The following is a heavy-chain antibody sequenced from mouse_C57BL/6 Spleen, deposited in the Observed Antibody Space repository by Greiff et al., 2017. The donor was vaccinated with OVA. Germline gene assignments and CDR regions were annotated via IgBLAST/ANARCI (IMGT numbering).Heavy chain of an antibody. J-gene: IGHJ1*03. CDR1: GYSITSGYY. V-gene: IGHV3-6*01. CDR2: ISYDGSN. D-gene: IGHD4-1*01. Sequence: DVQLQESGPGLVKPSQSLSLTCSVTGYSITSGYYWNWIRQFPGNKLEWMGYISYDGSNNYNPSLKNRISITRDTSKNQFFLKLNSVTTEDTATYYCARGPTNWEEYFDVWGTGTTVTVSS. CDR3: ARGPTNWEEYFDV.